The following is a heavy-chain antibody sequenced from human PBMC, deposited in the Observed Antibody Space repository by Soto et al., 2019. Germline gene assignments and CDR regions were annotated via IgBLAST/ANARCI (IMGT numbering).Heavy chain of an antibody. J-gene: IGHJ4*02. V-gene: IGHV4-30-4*01. CDR2: IYYRAMP. Sequence: SETLSLTCNVSGGSITRGDYYWSWLRQPPGKGLEWIGYIYYRAMPYYNPSLKSRVTISVDTSKNQFSLSMTSVTAADTAVYYCARGSALLFYYFDYWGQGTQVTAPQ. D-gene: IGHD6-13*01. CDR1: GGSITRGDYY. CDR3: ARGSALLFYYFDY.